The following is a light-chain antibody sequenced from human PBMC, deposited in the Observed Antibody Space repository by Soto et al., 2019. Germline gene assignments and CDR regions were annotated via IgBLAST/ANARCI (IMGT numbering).Light chain of an antibody. Sequence: EIMLTQSPGTLSLSPGERATVSCRASQSVSSSYLAWYQQKPGQAPRLLIYGASSRATGIPDRFSGSGSGTDFTLTISRLEPEDFAVYYCQQYGSSPQAFGQGTKVEIK. CDR3: QQYGSSPQA. CDR1: QSVSSSY. CDR2: GAS. V-gene: IGKV3-20*01. J-gene: IGKJ1*01.